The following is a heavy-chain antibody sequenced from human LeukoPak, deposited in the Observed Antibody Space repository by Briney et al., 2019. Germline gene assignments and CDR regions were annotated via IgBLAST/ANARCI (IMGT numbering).Heavy chain of an antibody. Sequence: PGGSLRLSCAASGFTFSDYYMTWIRQAPGKGLEWRSYISSRGTAIYYADSVKGRFTVSRDNARSSLYLQMSSLRADDTAVYYCARDLGGSWTTFDFWGQGTLVTVSS. CDR3: ARDLGGSWTTFDF. D-gene: IGHD2-15*01. V-gene: IGHV3-11*01. CDR2: ISSRGTAI. J-gene: IGHJ5*01. CDR1: GFTFSDYY.